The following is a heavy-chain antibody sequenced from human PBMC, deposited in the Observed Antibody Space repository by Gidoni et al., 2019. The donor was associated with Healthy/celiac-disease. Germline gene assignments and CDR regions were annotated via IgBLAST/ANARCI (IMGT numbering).Heavy chain of an antibody. Sequence: QLQLQESGPGLVKPSETLSLTCTVSGGSISSSSYYWGWLRQPPGKGLEWIGSIHYSGSTYYNPSLNSRVTISVDTTKNQFSLKLNSVTAADTAVYYCARHPLWFGELLSGAWFDPWGQGTLVTVSS. V-gene: IGHV4-39*01. D-gene: IGHD3-10*01. J-gene: IGHJ5*02. CDR3: ARHPLWFGELLSGAWFDP. CDR1: GGSISSSSYY. CDR2: IHYSGST.